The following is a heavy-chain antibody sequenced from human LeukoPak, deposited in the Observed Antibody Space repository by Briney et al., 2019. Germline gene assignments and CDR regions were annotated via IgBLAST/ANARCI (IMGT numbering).Heavy chain of an antibody. J-gene: IGHJ5*02. CDR2: S. V-gene: IGHV5-51*01. Sequence: GESLKIPCKGSGYSFTSYWIGWVRQMPGKGLEWMGSSSPSFQGQVTISADKSISTAYLQWSSLKASDTAMYYCARFGGNGEFAFDPWGQGTLVTVSS. CDR1: GYSFTSYW. D-gene: IGHD3-10*01. CDR3: ARFGGNGEFAFDP.